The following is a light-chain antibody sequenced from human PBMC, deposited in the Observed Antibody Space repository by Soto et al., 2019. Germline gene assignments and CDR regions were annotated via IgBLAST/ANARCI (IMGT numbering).Light chain of an antibody. CDR1: SSNIGSNT. Sequence: QSVLTQPPSASGTPGQRVTISCSGSSSNIGSNTVNWYQQLPGTAPKLLIYSNSQRPSGVPDRFSGSKSGTSASLAIRGLQSEDEADYYCSASDDSLNGYVFGTGTKVTVL. V-gene: IGLV1-44*01. CDR2: SNS. CDR3: SASDDSLNGYV. J-gene: IGLJ1*01.